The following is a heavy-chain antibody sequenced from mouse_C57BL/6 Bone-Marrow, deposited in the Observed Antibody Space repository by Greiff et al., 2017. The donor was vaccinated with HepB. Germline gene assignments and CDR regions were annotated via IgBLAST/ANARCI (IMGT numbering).Heavy chain of an antibody. CDR3: ARSVDSSGRYYYAMDY. V-gene: IGHV7-3*01. CDR2: IRNKANGYTT. D-gene: IGHD3-2*02. CDR1: GFTFTDYY. J-gene: IGHJ4*01. Sequence: DVKLVESGGGLVQPGGSLSLSCAASGFTFTDYYMSWVRQPPGKALEWLGFIRNKANGYTTEYSASVKGRFTISRDNSQSILYLQMNALRAEDSATYYCARSVDSSGRYYYAMDYWGQGTSVTVSS.